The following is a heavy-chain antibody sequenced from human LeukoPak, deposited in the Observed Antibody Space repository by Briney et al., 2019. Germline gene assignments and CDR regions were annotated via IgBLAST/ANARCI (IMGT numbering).Heavy chain of an antibody. V-gene: IGHV3-30*02. J-gene: IGHJ4*02. D-gene: IGHD6-19*01. CDR2: IRYDGSNK. CDR3: AKDYAYSSGGDY. CDR1: GFTFNSYG. Sequence: GGSLRLSCAASGFTFNSYGMHWVRQAPGKGLEWVAFIRYDGSNKYYADSVKGRFTISRDNSKNTLYLQMNSLRAEDTAVYYCAKDYAYSSGGDYWGQGTLVTVSS.